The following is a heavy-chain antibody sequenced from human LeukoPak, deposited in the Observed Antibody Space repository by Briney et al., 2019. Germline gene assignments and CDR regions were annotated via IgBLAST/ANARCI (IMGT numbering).Heavy chain of an antibody. CDR3: AGGLGWVAEK. CDR2: IKQDGNDK. V-gene: IGHV3-7*01. D-gene: IGHD7-27*01. J-gene: IGHJ4*02. CDR1: GSTSSSHW. Sequence: GGSLRLSCGASGSTSSSHWMNWVRQAPGKGLEWVAIIKQDGNDKFYVDSVKGRFTISRDNVKNSLHLQMNSLRAEYTAVYYCAGGLGWVAEKWGQGTLVTVSS.